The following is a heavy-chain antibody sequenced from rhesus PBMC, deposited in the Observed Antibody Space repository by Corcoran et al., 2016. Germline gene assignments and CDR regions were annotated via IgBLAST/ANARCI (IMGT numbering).Heavy chain of an antibody. Sequence: QLQLQESGPGLVKPSETLSLTCAVSGYSISSGYGWSWIRQPPGKGLECIGYISYSGSTSYNPSLKSRVTISRDTSKNQFSLKLGSVTAADTAVYYCARRGGGIGAAHVLDYWGQGVLVTVSS. J-gene: IGHJ4*01. CDR3: ARRGGGIGAAHVLDY. V-gene: IGHV4-122*02. CDR1: GYSISSGYG. CDR2: ISYSGST. D-gene: IGHD6-31*01.